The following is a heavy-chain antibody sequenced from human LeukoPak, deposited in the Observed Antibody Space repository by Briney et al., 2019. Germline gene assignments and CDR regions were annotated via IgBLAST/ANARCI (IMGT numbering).Heavy chain of an antibody. J-gene: IGHJ4*02. Sequence: PGRALGLSCAASGFTFSSYGMHWVRQAPGKGLEWVAVIWYDGSNKYYADSVKGRFTISRDNSKNTLYLQMNSLRAEDTAVYYCARDCTNGVCYGTDFDYWGQGTLVTVSS. CDR1: GFTFSSYG. CDR2: IWYDGSNK. CDR3: ARDCTNGVCYGTDFDY. V-gene: IGHV3-33*01. D-gene: IGHD2-8*01.